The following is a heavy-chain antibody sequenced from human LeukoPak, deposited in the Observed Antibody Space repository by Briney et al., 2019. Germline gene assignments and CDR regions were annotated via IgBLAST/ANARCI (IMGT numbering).Heavy chain of an antibody. CDR3: ARVSILIVPYYAFDI. V-gene: IGHV3-21*01. CDR1: GFTFSSSW. CDR2: ISSSSNYI. J-gene: IGHJ3*02. Sequence: GGSLRLSCAASGFTFSSSWMTWVRQVPGKGLEWVSSISSSSNYIYYADSVKGRFTISRDNAKNSLYLQMNSLRAEDTAVYYCARVSILIVPYYAFDIWGQGTMVTVSS. D-gene: IGHD2/OR15-2a*01.